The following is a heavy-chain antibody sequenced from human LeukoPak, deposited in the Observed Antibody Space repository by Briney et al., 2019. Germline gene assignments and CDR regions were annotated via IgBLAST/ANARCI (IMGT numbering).Heavy chain of an antibody. V-gene: IGHV3-23*01. D-gene: IGHD1-14*01. J-gene: IGHJ4*02. CDR3: ARDGTLDY. CDR2: IRGDGGGT. Sequence: GGSLRLSCAAAGFTFSTYAMTWVRQAPGKGLEWVSGIRGDGGGTYYADSVKGRFTISRDNSKSTLYLQMNSLRAEDTAVYYCARDGTLDYWDQGTLVTVSP. CDR1: GFTFSTYA.